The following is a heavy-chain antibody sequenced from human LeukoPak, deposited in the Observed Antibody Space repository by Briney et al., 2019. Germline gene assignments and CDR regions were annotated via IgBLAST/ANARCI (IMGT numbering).Heavy chain of an antibody. Sequence: SETLSLTCAVSGYSISSGYYWGWIRQPPGKGLEWIGSIYHSGSTYYNPSLKSRVTISVDTSKNQFSLKLSSVTAADTAVYYCARSSGIAVAGTIDYWGQGTLVTVSS. CDR3: ARSSGIAVAGTIDY. CDR1: GYSISSGYY. CDR2: IYHSGST. D-gene: IGHD6-19*01. J-gene: IGHJ4*02. V-gene: IGHV4-38-2*01.